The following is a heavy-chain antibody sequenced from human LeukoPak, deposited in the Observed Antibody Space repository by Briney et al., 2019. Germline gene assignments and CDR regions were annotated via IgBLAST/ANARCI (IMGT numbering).Heavy chain of an antibody. CDR3: ASLYSSSWYLPFDY. V-gene: IGHV4-59*06. CDR1: GGSISSYY. Sequence: SETLSLTCTVSGGSISSYYWSWIRQPAGKGLEWIGYIYYTGSAYYNPSLESRITISVDTSRNQFSLKLSSVTAADTAVYYCASLYSSSWYLPFDYWGQGTLVTVSS. J-gene: IGHJ4*02. CDR2: IYYTGSA. D-gene: IGHD6-13*01.